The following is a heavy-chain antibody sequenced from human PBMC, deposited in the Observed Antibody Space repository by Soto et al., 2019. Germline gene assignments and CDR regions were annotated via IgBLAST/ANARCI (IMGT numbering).Heavy chain of an antibody. CDR2: IIPIFGTA. Sequence: QVQLVQSGAEVKKPGSSVKVSCKASGGTFSSYAISWVRQAPGQGLEWMGGIIPIFGTANYAQKLQGRVTITADESTSTAYMELSSLRSEDTAVYYCARDDGLYYYDSSGYYYYFDYWGQGTLVTVSS. V-gene: IGHV1-69*01. CDR3: ARDDGLYYYDSSGYYYYFDY. J-gene: IGHJ4*02. D-gene: IGHD3-22*01. CDR1: GGTFSSYA.